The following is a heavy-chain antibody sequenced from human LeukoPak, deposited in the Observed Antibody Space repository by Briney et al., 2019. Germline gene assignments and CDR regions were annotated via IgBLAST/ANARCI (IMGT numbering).Heavy chain of an antibody. CDR2: IYYSGST. CDR1: GGSISSSSYY. J-gene: IGHJ4*02. V-gene: IGHV4-39*07. Sequence: SETLSLTCTVSGGSISSSSYYWGWLCQPPGKGLEWIGSIYYSGSTYYNPSLKSRVTISVDTSKNQFSLKLSSVTAADTAVYYCARDSDSFDYWGQGTLVTVSS. CDR3: ARDSDSFDY.